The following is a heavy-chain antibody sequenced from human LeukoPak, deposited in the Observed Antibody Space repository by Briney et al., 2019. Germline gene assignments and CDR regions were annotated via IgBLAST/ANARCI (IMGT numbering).Heavy chain of an antibody. CDR2: ISAYNGNT. Sequence: ASVKVSCKASGYTLTSYGISWVRQAPGQGLEWMGWISAYNGNTNYAQKLQGRVTMTTDTSTSTAYMELRSLRSDDTAVYYCATYDRDAKFYYYYYMDVWGKGTTVTVSS. V-gene: IGHV1-18*01. CDR1: GYTLTSYG. CDR3: ATYDRDAKFYYYYYMDV. D-gene: IGHD2-21*01. J-gene: IGHJ6*03.